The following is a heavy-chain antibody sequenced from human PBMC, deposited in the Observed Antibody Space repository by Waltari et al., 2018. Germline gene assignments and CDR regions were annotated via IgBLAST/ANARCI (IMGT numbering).Heavy chain of an antibody. Sequence: QVQLQQWGAGLLKPSETLSLTCAVYGGSFSGYYWSWIRQPPGKGLEWIGESKQSGSTNYNPTLKRRVTISVDTDKNQFSLKLSSVTAADTAVYYCARGGYSYGYYFDYWGQGTLVTVSS. CDR2: SKQSGST. J-gene: IGHJ4*02. CDR1: GGSFSGYY. V-gene: IGHV4-34*01. D-gene: IGHD5-18*01. CDR3: ARGGYSYGYYFDY.